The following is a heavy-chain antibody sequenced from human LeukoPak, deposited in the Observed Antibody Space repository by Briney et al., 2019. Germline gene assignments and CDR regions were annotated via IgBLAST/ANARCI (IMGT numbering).Heavy chain of an antibody. J-gene: IGHJ6*02. CDR3: AKSEAVAGPNYYYYGMDV. CDR2: INEDGSIT. V-gene: IGHV3-74*01. D-gene: IGHD6-19*01. CDR1: GFSFSRYW. Sequence: LAGGSLRLSCADSGFSFSRYWMHWVRQVPGKGLVWVSRINEDGSITNYADSVKGRFTISRDNSKNTLYLQMNSLRAEDTAVYYCAKSEAVAGPNYYYYGMDVWGQGTTVTVSS.